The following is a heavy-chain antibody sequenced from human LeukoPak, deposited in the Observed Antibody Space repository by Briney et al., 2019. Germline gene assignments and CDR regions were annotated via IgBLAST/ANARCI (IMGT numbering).Heavy chain of an antibody. D-gene: IGHD6-13*01. Sequence: PGGSLRLSCAASGFTFSNAWMSWVRQAPGKGLEWVGRIKSKIHGGTTDYAAPVKGRFTISRDDSQNTLYLQMNSLRAEDTAVYYCTKDFKGLTIIAAGAFDYWGQGTLVTVSS. CDR2: IKSKIHGGTT. CDR3: TKDFKGLTIIAAGAFDY. CDR1: GFTFSNAW. V-gene: IGHV3-15*01. J-gene: IGHJ4*02.